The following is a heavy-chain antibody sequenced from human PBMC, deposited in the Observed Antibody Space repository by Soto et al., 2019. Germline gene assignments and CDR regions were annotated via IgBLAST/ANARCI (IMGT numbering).Heavy chain of an antibody. CDR2: ISYDGSNK. V-gene: IGHV3-30-3*01. J-gene: IGHJ6*02. D-gene: IGHD6-6*01. CDR3: ARVAAARMDGMDV. Sequence: GGSLRLSCAASGFTFSSYAMHWVRQAPGKGLEWVAVISYDGSNKYYADSVKGRFTISRDNSKNTLYLQMNSLRAEDTAVYYCARVAAARMDGMDVWGQGTTVTVSS. CDR1: GFTFSSYA.